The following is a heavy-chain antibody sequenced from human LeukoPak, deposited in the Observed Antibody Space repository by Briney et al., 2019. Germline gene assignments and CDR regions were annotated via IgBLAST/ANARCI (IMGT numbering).Heavy chain of an antibody. V-gene: IGHV3-74*01. J-gene: IGHJ4*02. D-gene: IGHD4-17*01. CDR2: INYDGSST. Sequence: GGSLRLSCAASGFTFSNYWMHWVRQAPGKGLVWVSHINYDGSSTAYADSVKGRVTISRDNAKNTLYLQMNSLRVEDTAVYYCSRSTVSLVDWGQGTLVTVSS. CDR1: GFTFSNYW. CDR3: SRSTVSLVD.